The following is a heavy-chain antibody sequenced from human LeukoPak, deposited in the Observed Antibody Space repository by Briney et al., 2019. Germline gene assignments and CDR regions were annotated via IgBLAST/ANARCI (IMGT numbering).Heavy chain of an antibody. CDR1: GGSISSSY. CDR3: ARGRRGGYSGYDQYNWFDP. J-gene: IGHJ5*02. Sequence: SETLSLTCTVSGGSISSSYWSWIRQPPGKGLEWIGNIYYRGSTKYNPSLKSRVTKSVDTSKNQFFLKLYSVTAADTAVYYCARGRRGGYSGYDQYNWFDPWGQGTLVTVSS. D-gene: IGHD5-12*01. V-gene: IGHV4-59*12. CDR2: IYYRGST.